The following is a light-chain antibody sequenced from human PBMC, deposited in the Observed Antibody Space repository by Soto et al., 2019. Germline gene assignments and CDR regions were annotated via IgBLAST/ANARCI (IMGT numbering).Light chain of an antibody. V-gene: IGLV3-1*01. CDR1: KLGDKY. CDR3: QAWDSSTRVV. Sequence: SYELTQPHSVSVSPGQTASITCSGDKLGDKYACWYQQKPGQSPVLVIYQDSKRPSGIPERFSGSNSGNTATLTISGTQAMDEDDYYCQAWDSSTRVVFGGGTKLTVL. J-gene: IGLJ2*01. CDR2: QDS.